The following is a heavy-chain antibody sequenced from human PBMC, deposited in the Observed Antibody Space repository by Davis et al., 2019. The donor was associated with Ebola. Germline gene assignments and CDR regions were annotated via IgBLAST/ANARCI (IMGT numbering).Heavy chain of an antibody. CDR2: IYYSGST. CDR3: ARFTGYSSSWGLAQGWFDP. Sequence: SETLSLTCAVYGGSFSGYYWGWIRQPPGKGLEWIGSIYYSGSTYYNPSLKSRVTISVDTSKNQFSLKLSSVTAADTAVYYCARFTGYSSSWGLAQGWFDPWGQGTLVTVSS. V-gene: IGHV4-39*01. CDR1: GGSFSGYY. J-gene: IGHJ5*02. D-gene: IGHD6-13*01.